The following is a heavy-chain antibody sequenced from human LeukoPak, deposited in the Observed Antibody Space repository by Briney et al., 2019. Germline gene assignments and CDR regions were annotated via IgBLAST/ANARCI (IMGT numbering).Heavy chain of an antibody. CDR1: RFPFSSYA. V-gene: IGHV3-23*01. D-gene: IGHD4-17*01. CDR3: ARKDGDRSLTGYFDY. Sequence: GGSLRLSWAASRFPFSSYAISWVRPAPGKGLEWVSAISGSGSSTYYADSVKGRFTISRDNSKNTLYLQMNSLRAEDTAVYYCARKDGDRSLTGYFDYWGQGTLVTVSS. J-gene: IGHJ4*02. CDR2: ISGSGSST.